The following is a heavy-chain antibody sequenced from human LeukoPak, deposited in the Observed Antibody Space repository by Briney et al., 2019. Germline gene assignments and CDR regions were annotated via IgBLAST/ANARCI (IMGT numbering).Heavy chain of an antibody. D-gene: IGHD2-2*01. Sequence: PSETLALTCTVSGGSMTHYFWNWIRQPPGKGLEWIGYIHTSGSPDYSRSLKSRVTILLDTSKNQFSLMLSSVTAADTAVYFCARATQRYCSGTTCFPYWFDTWGQGTLATVSS. CDR1: GGSMTHYF. V-gene: IGHV4-4*09. J-gene: IGHJ5*02. CDR2: IHTSGSP. CDR3: ARATQRYCSGTTCFPYWFDT.